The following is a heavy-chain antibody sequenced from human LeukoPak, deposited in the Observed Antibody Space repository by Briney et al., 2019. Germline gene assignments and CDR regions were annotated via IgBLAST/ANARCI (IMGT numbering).Heavy chain of an antibody. Sequence: GGSLRLSCAASGFTFSSYEMNWVRQAPGKGLEWVSYISSSGSTIYYADSVKGRFTISRDNAKNSLYLQMNSLRAEDTAVYYCAKEGNFDSGNFDYWGQGTLVTVSS. J-gene: IGHJ4*02. V-gene: IGHV3-48*03. CDR3: AKEGNFDSGNFDY. CDR2: ISSSGSTI. D-gene: IGHD1-7*01. CDR1: GFTFSSYE.